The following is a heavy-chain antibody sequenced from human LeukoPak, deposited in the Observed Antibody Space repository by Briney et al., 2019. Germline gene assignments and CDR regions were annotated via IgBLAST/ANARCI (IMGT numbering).Heavy chain of an antibody. CDR1: GFTFSSYW. Sequence: PGGSLRLSCAASGFTFSSYWMSWVRQAPGKGLEWVANIKQDGSEKYYVDSVKGRFTISRDNAKNSLYLQMNSLRAEDTAVYYCARDQLEFTMVRGGHEINWFDPWGQGTLVTVSS. V-gene: IGHV3-7*01. D-gene: IGHD3-10*01. CDR2: IKQDGSEK. J-gene: IGHJ5*02. CDR3: ARDQLEFTMVRGGHEINWFDP.